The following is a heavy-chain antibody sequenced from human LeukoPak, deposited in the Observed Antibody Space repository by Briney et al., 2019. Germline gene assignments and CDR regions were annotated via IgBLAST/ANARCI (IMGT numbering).Heavy chain of an antibody. D-gene: IGHD2-15*01. Sequence: SETLSLTCTVSGGSISSYYWSWIRQPAGKGLEWIGYIYYSGSTNYNPSLKSRVTISVDTSKNQFSLKLSSVTAADTAVYYCARGVYCSGGSCYFDYWGQGTLVTVSS. CDR3: ARGVYCSGGSCYFDY. V-gene: IGHV4-59*01. CDR2: IYYSGST. J-gene: IGHJ4*02. CDR1: GGSISSYY.